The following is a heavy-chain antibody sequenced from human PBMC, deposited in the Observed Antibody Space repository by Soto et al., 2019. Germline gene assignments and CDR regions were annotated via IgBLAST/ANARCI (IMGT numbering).Heavy chain of an antibody. D-gene: IGHD4-17*01. CDR3: TTYHGDYNFDH. Sequence: QVQLVQSGAEVKKPGASVKVSCKVSGYTLNEVVMHWVRQAPGKGLEWLGGFDPDEAETIYAQHFQGRVTMTEDTYTDTVYMELSSLRSEDTALYFCTTYHGDYNFDHWGQGTLVTVSS. V-gene: IGHV1-24*01. CDR2: FDPDEAET. CDR1: GYTLNEVV. J-gene: IGHJ5*02.